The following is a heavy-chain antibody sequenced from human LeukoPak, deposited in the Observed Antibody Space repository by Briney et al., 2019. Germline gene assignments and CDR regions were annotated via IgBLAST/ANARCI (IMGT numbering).Heavy chain of an antibody. CDR1: GYTFTSYD. D-gene: IGHD4-23*01. V-gene: IGHV1-8*01. CDR3: ARGGATVVTPGDY. Sequence: ASVKVSCKASGYTFTSYDINWVRQATGQGLEWMGWMNPNSGNTGYAQKFQGRVTMTRDTSISTAYMELSRLRSDDTAVYYCARGGATVVTPGDYWGQGTLVTVSS. CDR2: MNPNSGNT. J-gene: IGHJ4*02.